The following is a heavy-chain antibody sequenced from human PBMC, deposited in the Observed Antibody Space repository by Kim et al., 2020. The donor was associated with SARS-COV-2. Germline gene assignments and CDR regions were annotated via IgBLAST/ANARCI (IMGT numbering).Heavy chain of an antibody. Sequence: GRSLRLSCAASGFTFSSYAMHWVRQAPGKGLEWVAVISYDGSNKYYADSVKGRFTISRDNSKNTLYLQMNSLRAEDTAVYYCARDQRITMVRGAPDFDPWGQGTLVTVSS. CDR2: ISYDGSNK. V-gene: IGHV3-30*04. D-gene: IGHD3-10*01. CDR3: ARDQRITMVRGAPDFDP. CDR1: GFTFSSYA. J-gene: IGHJ5*02.